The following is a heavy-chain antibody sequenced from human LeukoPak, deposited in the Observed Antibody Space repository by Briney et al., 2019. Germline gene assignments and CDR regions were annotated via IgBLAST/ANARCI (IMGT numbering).Heavy chain of an antibody. CDR3: ARAIFFNSSGWYGNWFDP. Sequence: SETLSLTCAVYGGSFSGYYWSWIRQPPGKGLEWIGEINHSGSTNYNPSLKSRVTISVDTSKNQFSLKLSSVTAADTAVYYCARAIFFNSSGWYGNWFDPWGQGTLVTVSS. CDR2: INHSGST. V-gene: IGHV4-34*01. D-gene: IGHD6-19*01. J-gene: IGHJ5*02. CDR1: GGSFSGYY.